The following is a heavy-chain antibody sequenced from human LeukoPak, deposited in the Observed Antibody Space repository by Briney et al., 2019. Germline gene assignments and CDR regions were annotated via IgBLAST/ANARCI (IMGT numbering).Heavy chain of an antibody. CDR1: GGSISSSSYY. J-gene: IGHJ6*02. CDR3: ARGGGAMDV. V-gene: IGHV4-39*01. Sequence: PSETLSLTCTVSGGSISSSSYYWGWIRQPPGKGLEWIGSIYYSGSTYYNPSLKSRVTISVDTSKNQFSLKLSSVTAADTAVYYCARGGGAMDVWGQGTTVTVSS. D-gene: IGHD3-16*01. CDR2: IYYSGST.